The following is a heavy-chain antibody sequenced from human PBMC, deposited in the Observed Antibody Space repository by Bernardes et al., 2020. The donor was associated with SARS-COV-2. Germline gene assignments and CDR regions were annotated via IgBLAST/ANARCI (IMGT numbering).Heavy chain of an antibody. D-gene: IGHD3-10*01. J-gene: IGHJ4*02. Sequence: GGSLRLSCAASGFKYDNYDMTWVRQAPGKGLEWVSTIRGSGGGTNYADSVKGRFTISRDNSKNTLFLQMSSLRAEDTAVYYCAKADSPTYYYGSGTYSPPFDYWGQGTLVTVSS. CDR3: AKADSPTYYYGSGTYSPPFDY. CDR2: IRGSGGGT. CDR1: GFKYDNYD. V-gene: IGHV3-23*01.